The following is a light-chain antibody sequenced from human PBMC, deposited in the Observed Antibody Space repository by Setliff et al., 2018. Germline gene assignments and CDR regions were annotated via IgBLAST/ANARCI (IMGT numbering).Light chain of an antibody. CDR3: DSYTGSSTYV. CDR2: DVS. J-gene: IGLJ1*01. Sequence: ALAQSASVSGFPGQSITISCTGTTSDVGGHNYVSWYQQHPGKAPKLMIYDVSNRPSGVSNRFSGSKSGNTASLTISGLQAEDEADYYCDSYTGSSTYVFGTGTKVTVL. V-gene: IGLV2-14*03. CDR1: TSDVGGHNY.